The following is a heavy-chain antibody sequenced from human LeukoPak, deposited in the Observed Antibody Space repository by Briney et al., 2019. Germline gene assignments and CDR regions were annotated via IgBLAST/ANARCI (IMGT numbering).Heavy chain of an antibody. CDR3: AKGDSSSWHYFDY. J-gene: IGHJ4*02. CDR1: GFTFSSYG. V-gene: IGHV3-30*02. D-gene: IGHD6-13*01. Sequence: GGSLRLSCAASGFTFSSYGMHWVRQAPGKGLEWVAFIRYDGSNKYYADSVKGRFTISRDNSKNTLYLQMNSLRAEDTAAYYCAKGDSSSWHYFDYWGQGTLVTVSS. CDR2: IRYDGSNK.